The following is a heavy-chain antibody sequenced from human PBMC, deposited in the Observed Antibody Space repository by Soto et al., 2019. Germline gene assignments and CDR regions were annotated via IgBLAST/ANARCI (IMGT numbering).Heavy chain of an antibody. D-gene: IGHD3-3*01. CDR2: IYYSGST. Sequence: QVQLQESGPGLVKPSETLSLTCTVSGGSVSSGSYYWSWIRQPPGKGLEWIGYIYYSGSTNYNPSLKVRVTISVDTSKNQSSLKLSSVTAADTAVYYCARVRAFGVVIMFEALAPPHWYFDLWGRGTLVTVSS. J-gene: IGHJ2*01. CDR3: ARVRAFGVVIMFEALAPPHWYFDL. CDR1: GGSVSSGSYY. V-gene: IGHV4-61*01.